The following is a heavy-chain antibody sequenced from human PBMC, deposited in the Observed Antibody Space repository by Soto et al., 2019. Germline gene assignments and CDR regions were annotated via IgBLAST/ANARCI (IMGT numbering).Heavy chain of an antibody. CDR2: INSDASTT. J-gene: IGHJ4*02. Sequence: EVQLVESGGGLGQPGGSLRLSCAASGFSFSSSWMHWVRQAPGKGLVWVSRINSDASTTTYADSVKGRFTISRDNAKNTLYLQINRLRAEDTAGYYGVRDGGQWGQGTLVTVSS. V-gene: IGHV3-74*03. CDR3: VRDGGQ. CDR1: GFSFSSSW. D-gene: IGHD3-16*01.